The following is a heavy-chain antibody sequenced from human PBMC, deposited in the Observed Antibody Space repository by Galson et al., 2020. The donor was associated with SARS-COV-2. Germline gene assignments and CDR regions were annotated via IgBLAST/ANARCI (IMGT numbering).Heavy chain of an antibody. D-gene: IGHD3-9*01. CDR1: GYTFPDYY. V-gene: IGHV1-2*02. Sequence: ASVKVSCKASGYTFPDYYIHWVRQAPGQGLEWMGWINPKSGGTNYAQKFEGRVTMTRDTSITTAYMELSRLRADDTAVYYCARLRYYDVLTGYIVDVWGQGTMVTVSS. CDR2: INPKSGGT. J-gene: IGHJ6*02. CDR3: ARLRYYDVLTGYIVDV.